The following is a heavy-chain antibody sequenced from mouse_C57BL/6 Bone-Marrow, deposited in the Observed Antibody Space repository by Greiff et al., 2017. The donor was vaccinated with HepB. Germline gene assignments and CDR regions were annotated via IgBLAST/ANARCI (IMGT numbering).Heavy chain of an antibody. V-gene: IGHV1-52*01. CDR3: AVTTVRYFDV. CDR2: IDPSDSET. Sequence: QVHVKQPGAELVRPGASVKLSCKASGYTFTSYWMHWVKQRPKQGLEWIGNIDPSDSETHYNQKFKDKATLTVDKSSSTAYMQLSSRTSEDSAVYYCAVTTVRYFDVWGTGTTVTVSS. CDR1: GYTFTSYW. J-gene: IGHJ1*03. D-gene: IGHD1-1*01.